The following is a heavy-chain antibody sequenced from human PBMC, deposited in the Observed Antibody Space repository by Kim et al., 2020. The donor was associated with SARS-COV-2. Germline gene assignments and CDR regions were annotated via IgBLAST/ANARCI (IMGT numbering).Heavy chain of an antibody. V-gene: IGHV1-8*01. CDR2: MNPNSGNT. CDR1: GYTFTSYD. Sequence: ASVKVSCKASGYTFTSYDINWVRQATGQGLEWMGWMNPNSGNTGYAQKFQGRVTMTRNTSISTAYMDLSSLRSEDTAVYYCARCTGGSGSYYSNWFDPWGQGTLVTVSS. D-gene: IGHD3-10*01. CDR3: ARCTGGSGSYYSNWFDP. J-gene: IGHJ5*02.